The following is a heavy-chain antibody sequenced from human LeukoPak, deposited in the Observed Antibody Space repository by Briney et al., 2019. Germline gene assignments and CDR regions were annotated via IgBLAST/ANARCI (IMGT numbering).Heavy chain of an antibody. Sequence: PGGSLRLSCAASGFTFSSYAMSWVRQARGKGLEWVSAISGSGGSTYYADSVKGRFTISRDNSKNTLYLQMNSLRAEDTAVYYCAKGPYYDILTGYYSDYWGQGTLVTVSS. CDR3: AKGPYYDILTGYYSDY. J-gene: IGHJ4*02. CDR1: GFTFSSYA. CDR2: ISGSGGST. V-gene: IGHV3-23*01. D-gene: IGHD3-9*01.